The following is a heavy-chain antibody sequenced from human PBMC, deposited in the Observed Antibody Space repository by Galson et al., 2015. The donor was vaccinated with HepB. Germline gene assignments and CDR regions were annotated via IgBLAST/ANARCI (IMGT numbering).Heavy chain of an antibody. CDR1: GFTFRSYC. V-gene: IGHV3-21*06. J-gene: IGHJ2*01. Sequence: SLRLSCAGSGFTFRSYCINRVRQTPGKGLEWVSSIDSKGEYRNYADSVKGRFTISRDNAKNSVYLQINSLRAEDTALYYCAREDIRFLEWLGYYSDLWGRGTLVTVSS. D-gene: IGHD3-3*01. CDR3: AREDIRFLEWLGYYSDL. CDR2: IDSKGEYR.